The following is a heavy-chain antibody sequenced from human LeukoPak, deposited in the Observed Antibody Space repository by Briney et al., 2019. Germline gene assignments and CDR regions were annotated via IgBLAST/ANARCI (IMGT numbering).Heavy chain of an antibody. Sequence: GGALRLSSAASGLRFIYFRMRWVRQAPGKGLEWVANIKQDGSEKYYVDSVKGRFPISGDNAKESRYLQMNSLRAEDTAVYYCASDAEVGTLFGVLSRYNWFDPWGQGALVTVSS. V-gene: IGHV3-7*01. D-gene: IGHD3-3*01. J-gene: IGHJ5*02. CDR3: ASDAEVGTLFGVLSRYNWFDP. CDR1: GLRFIYFR. CDR2: IKQDGSEK.